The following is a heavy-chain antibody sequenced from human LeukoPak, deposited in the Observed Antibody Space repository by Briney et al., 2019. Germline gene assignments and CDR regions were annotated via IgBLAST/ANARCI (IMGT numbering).Heavy chain of an antibody. CDR2: IYHSGST. J-gene: IGHJ4*02. Sequence: SETLSLTCTVSGYSISSGYYWGWIRQPPGKGLEWIGSIYHSGSTYYNPSLKSRVTISVDTSKNQFSLKLSSVTAADTAVYYCVRALLIEYSIFDYWGQGTLVTVSS. CDR3: VRALLIEYSIFDY. V-gene: IGHV4-38-2*02. D-gene: IGHD6-6*01. CDR1: GYSISSGYY.